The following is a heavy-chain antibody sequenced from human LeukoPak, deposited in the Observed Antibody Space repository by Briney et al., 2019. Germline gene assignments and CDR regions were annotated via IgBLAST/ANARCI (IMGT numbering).Heavy chain of an antibody. Sequence: ASVKVSCKASGYTFTNYYIHWVREAPGQGLEWMGRINPHSGGINYAQKLQGRVTMTRDTYISTAYMELSSLRSDETAVYCCARDNEFVVVVPAADAFDLWGQGTMVTISS. CDR3: ARDNEFVVVVPAADAFDL. J-gene: IGHJ3*01. V-gene: IGHV1-2*02. CDR2: INPHSGGI. CDR1: GYTFTNYY. D-gene: IGHD2-15*01.